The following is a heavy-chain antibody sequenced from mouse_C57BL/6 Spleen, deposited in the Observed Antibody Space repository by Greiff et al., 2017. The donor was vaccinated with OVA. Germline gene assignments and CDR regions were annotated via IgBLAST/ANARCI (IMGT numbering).Heavy chain of an antibody. D-gene: IGHD2-3*01. Sequence: QVQLQQPGAELVKPGASVKLSCKASGYTFTSYWMQWVKQRPGQGLEWIGEIDPSDSNTNYNQKFKGKATLTVDTSSSTAYMQLSSLTSEDSAVYYCASSGYDGFSGPDVWGTGTTVTVSS. J-gene: IGHJ1*03. CDR3: ASSGYDGFSGPDV. V-gene: IGHV1-50*01. CDR1: GYTFTSYW. CDR2: IDPSDSNT.